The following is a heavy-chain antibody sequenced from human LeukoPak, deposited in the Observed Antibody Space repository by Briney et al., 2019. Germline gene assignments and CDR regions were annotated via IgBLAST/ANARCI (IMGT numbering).Heavy chain of an antibody. D-gene: IGHD3-10*01. V-gene: IGHV4-4*02. J-gene: IGHJ4*02. CDR3: ARDRKYGSETLRRLDY. CDR2: IHHSGTT. Sequence: SETLSLTCAVSGGSISSANWWSWVRQPPGKGLEWIGEIHHSGTTTYNPSLKSRLTISVDKSKNQFSLTLNSVTAADTAVYYCARDRKYGSETLRRLDYWGQGTLVTVSS. CDR1: GGSISSANW.